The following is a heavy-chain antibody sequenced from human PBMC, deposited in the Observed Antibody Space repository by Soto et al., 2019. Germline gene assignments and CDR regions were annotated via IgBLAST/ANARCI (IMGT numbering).Heavy chain of an antibody. V-gene: IGHV3-48*02. Sequence: GGSLRLSCAASGFTFSSYSMNWVRQAPGKGLEWVSYISSSSSTIYYADSVKGRFTISRDNAKNSLYLQMNSLRDEDTAVYYCARDDEAANYYYYYGIDVWGQGTTVTVSS. D-gene: IGHD2-15*01. CDR3: ARDDEAANYYYYYGIDV. CDR1: GFTFSSYS. CDR2: ISSSSSTI. J-gene: IGHJ6*02.